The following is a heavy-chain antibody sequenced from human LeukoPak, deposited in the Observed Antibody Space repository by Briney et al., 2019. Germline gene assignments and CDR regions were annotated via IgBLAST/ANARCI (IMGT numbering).Heavy chain of an antibody. V-gene: IGHV4-34*01. D-gene: IGHD6-13*01. CDR1: GGSFSGYY. J-gene: IGHJ4*02. CDR2: INHSGST. CDR3: ARGRYSSSWYYFDY. Sequence: SETLSLTCAVYGGSFSGYYWSWIRQPPGKGLEWIGEINHSGSTNYNPSLKSRVTISVDTSKNQFSLKLSSVTAADTAVYYCARGRYSSSWYYFDYWGQGTLVTVSS.